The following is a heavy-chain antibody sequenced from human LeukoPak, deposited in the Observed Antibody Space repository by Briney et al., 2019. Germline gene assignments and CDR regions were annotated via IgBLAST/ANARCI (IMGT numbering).Heavy chain of an antibody. CDR3: ARVMSGYYVVLDI. J-gene: IGHJ3*02. V-gene: IGHV3-74*01. CDR2: IRTDGLET. Sequence: GGSLRLSCAASRLTFNNYWMHWVRQAPGQGLVWVSRIRTDGLETSYADSVKGRFTVSRDNAKNTLYLQMNSLRAEDTAVYYCARVMSGYYVVLDIWGQGTMVTVSS. D-gene: IGHD3-3*01. CDR1: RLTFNNYW.